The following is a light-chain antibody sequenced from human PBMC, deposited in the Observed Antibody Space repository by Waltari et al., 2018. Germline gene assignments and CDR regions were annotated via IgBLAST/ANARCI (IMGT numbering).Light chain of an antibody. J-gene: IGKJ2*01. CDR3: QQYYSTPT. V-gene: IGKV4-1*01. Sequence: DIVMNQSPDSLAVSLCERATINCKSGQSVLYSSNNKNYLAWYQQKPGQPPKLLIYWASTRESGVPDRFSGSGSETDFTLTVSSLQAEDVAVYYCQQYYSTPTFGQGTKLEIK. CDR1: QSVLYSSNNKNY. CDR2: WAS.